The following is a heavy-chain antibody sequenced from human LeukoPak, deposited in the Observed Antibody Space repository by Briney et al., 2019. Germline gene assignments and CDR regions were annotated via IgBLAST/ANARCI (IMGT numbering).Heavy chain of an antibody. CDR1: GFIFGSYA. D-gene: IGHD3-22*01. CDR3: AKDGLYYDGSAHVYYFDY. Sequence: GGSLRLSCAASGFIFGSYAMSWVRQAPGKGLEWVSSITGSGDYTYYIDSVKGRFTISRDNSKNILYLQMNSLRGEDTALYYCAKDGLYYDGSAHVYYFDYWGQGTLVAVSS. CDR2: ITGSGDYT. V-gene: IGHV3-23*01. J-gene: IGHJ4*02.